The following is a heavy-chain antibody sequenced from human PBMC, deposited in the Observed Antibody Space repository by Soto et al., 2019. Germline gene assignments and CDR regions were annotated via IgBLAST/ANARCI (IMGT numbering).Heavy chain of an antibody. V-gene: IGHV4-34*01. J-gene: IGHJ4*02. Sequence: SETLSLTCAVYGGSFSGYYWSWIRQPPGKGLEWIGEIYHSGSTNYNPSLKSRVTISVDTSKNQFSLKLSSVTAADTAVYYCARRYGSAIDYWGQGTLVTVSS. CDR3: ARRYGSAIDY. D-gene: IGHD1-26*01. CDR1: GGSFSGYY. CDR2: IYHSGST.